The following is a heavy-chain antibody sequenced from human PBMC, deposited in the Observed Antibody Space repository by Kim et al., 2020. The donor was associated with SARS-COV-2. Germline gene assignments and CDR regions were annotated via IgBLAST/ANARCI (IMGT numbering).Heavy chain of an antibody. CDR2: INPSDSST. Sequence: GESLKISCKGSGYTLTNNWITWVRQMPGTGLEWMGRINPSDSSTIYSPSFQGHVTISADKSINTAYLQWSSLKASDTALYYCVRGHGWVDYWGQRTLLTV. CDR1: GYTLTNNW. V-gene: IGHV5-10-1*01. J-gene: IGHJ4*02. CDR3: VRGHGWVDY.